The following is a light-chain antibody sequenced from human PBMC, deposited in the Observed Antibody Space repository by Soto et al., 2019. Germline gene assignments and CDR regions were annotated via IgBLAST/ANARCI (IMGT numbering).Light chain of an antibody. CDR2: DVS. CDR1: SSDVGTYNY. Sequence: QSALTQPRSVSGSLGQSVTLSCTGTSSDVGTYNYVSWYQQHPGKAPKVMIYDVSERPSGVPDRFSGSKSGNTASLTISVLQAEDEDDYYCCSYAGSPRNVLGTGTKLTVL. CDR3: CSYAGSPRNV. V-gene: IGLV2-11*01. J-gene: IGLJ1*01.